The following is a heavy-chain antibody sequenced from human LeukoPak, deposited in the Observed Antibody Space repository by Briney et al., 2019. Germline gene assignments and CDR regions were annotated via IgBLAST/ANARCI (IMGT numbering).Heavy chain of an antibody. D-gene: IGHD1-26*01. CDR1: GYTFTGYY. Sequence: ASVSVSCKASGYTFTGYYLHWVRQAPGQGLEWMGWIDPNTGGTKYTQKFQGRVTIIRDTSFSTAYMELSRLTSDDTAVYYCARDRSITEKYSGSYFPDYWGQGTLVTVSS. J-gene: IGHJ4*02. V-gene: IGHV1-2*02. CDR3: ARDRSITEKYSGSYFPDY. CDR2: IDPNTGGT.